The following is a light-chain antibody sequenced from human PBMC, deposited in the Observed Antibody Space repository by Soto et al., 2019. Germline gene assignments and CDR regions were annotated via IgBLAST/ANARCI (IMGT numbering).Light chain of an antibody. CDR1: QSVSSS. CDR2: DAS. V-gene: IGKV3-11*01. J-gene: IGKJ3*01. Sequence: EIVLTQSPATLSLSPGERATLPCRASQSVSSSLAWYQQKPGQAPRLLIYDASNRATGIPARFSGSGSGTDFTLTISSLEPEDFAVYYCQQRINWPLFTFGPGTKVDIK. CDR3: QQRINWPLFT.